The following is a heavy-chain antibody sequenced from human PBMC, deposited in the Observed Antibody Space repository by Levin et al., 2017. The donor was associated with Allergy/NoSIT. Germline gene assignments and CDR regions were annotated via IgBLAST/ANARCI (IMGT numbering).Heavy chain of an antibody. V-gene: IGHV4-34*01. J-gene: IGHJ4*02. D-gene: IGHD5-18*01. CDR3: ARRASYRLFDY. Sequence: GSLRLSCAVYGGSFSGYYWSWIRQPPGKGLEWIGEINHSGSTNYNPSLKSRVTISVDTSKNQFSLKLSSVTAADTAVYYCARRASYRLFDYWGQGTLVTVSS. CDR2: INHSGST. CDR1: GGSFSGYY.